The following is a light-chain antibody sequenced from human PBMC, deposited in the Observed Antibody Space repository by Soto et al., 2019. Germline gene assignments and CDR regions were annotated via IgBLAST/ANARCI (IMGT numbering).Light chain of an antibody. V-gene: IGKV3D-15*01. CDR2: DAS. J-gene: IGKJ1*01. CDR3: QHYNSYSEA. Sequence: PGTRATLSCRASESVDFHLAWYQQKPGQAPRLLIYDASVRATGTPARFSGSGSGTEFTLTISSLQPDDFVTYYCQHYNSYSEAFGQGTKVDIK. CDR1: ESVDFH.